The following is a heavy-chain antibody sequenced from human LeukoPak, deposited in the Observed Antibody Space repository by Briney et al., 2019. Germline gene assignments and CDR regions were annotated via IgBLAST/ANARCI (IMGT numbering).Heavy chain of an antibody. CDR1: GFTFSSYN. Sequence: GGSLRLSCAASGFTFSSYNMNWVRQAPGKGLEWVTSISSSSSYIYYADSVKGRFTISRDNAKNSLYLQMNSLRAEDTAVYYCARDTSTSRSNWFDPWGQGTLVTVSS. D-gene: IGHD2-2*01. CDR3: ARDTSTSRSNWFDP. J-gene: IGHJ5*02. CDR2: ISSSSSYI. V-gene: IGHV3-21*01.